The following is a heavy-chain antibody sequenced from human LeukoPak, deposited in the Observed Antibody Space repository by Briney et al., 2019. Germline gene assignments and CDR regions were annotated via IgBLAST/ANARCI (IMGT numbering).Heavy chain of an antibody. J-gene: IGHJ6*02. CDR1: GGSFSGYY. CDR2: INHSGST. CDR3: ARVRKPKYGDYPYYYYYGVDV. D-gene: IGHD4-17*01. Sequence: SETLSLTCAVYGGSFSGYYWSWIRQPPGKGLEWIGEINHSGSTDYNPSLKSRVTISVDTSKNQFSLKLSSVTAADTAVYYCARVRKPKYGDYPYYYYYGVDVWGQGTTVTVSS. V-gene: IGHV4-34*01.